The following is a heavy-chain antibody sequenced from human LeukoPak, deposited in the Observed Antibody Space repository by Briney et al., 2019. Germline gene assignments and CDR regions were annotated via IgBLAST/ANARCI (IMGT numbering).Heavy chain of an antibody. D-gene: IGHD6-25*01. V-gene: IGHV3-30*02. Sequence: PGGSLRLSCAASGFTFSDYGMHWVRQAPDKGLEWVAFIRYDGSHKYYADSVKGRFTISRDNSKNTLYLLMNTLRAEDTAVYYCARRSAAKDAFDIWGQGTMVTVSS. J-gene: IGHJ3*02. CDR2: IRYDGSHK. CDR1: GFTFSDYG. CDR3: ARRSAAKDAFDI.